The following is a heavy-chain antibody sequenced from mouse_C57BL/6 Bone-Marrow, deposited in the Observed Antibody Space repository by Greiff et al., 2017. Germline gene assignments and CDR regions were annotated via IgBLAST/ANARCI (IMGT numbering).Heavy chain of an antibody. V-gene: IGHV5-4*01. J-gene: IGHJ4*01. CDR2: ISDGGSYT. CDR3: ARDPGAMDY. Sequence: LMESGGGLVKPGGSLKLSCAASGFTFSSYAMSWVRQTPEKRLEWVATISDGGSYTYYPDNVKGRFTISRDNAKNNLYLQMSHLKSEDTAMYYCARDPGAMDYWGQGTSVTVAS. CDR1: GFTFSSYA.